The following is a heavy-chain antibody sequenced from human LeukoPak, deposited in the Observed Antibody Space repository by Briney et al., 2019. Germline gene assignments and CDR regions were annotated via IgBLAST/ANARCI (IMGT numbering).Heavy chain of an antibody. V-gene: IGHV3-48*03. D-gene: IGHD1-26*01. CDR3: TKRGAEVGETVAPGDY. Sequence: GGSLRLSCAASGFTFSSYEMSWVRQAPGKGLEWVSYISSSGSTIYYADSVKGRFTISRDNAKNSLYLQMNSLRAEDTAVYYCTKRGAEVGETVAPGDYWGQGTLLTVSS. CDR2: ISSSGSTI. CDR1: GFTFSSYE. J-gene: IGHJ4*02.